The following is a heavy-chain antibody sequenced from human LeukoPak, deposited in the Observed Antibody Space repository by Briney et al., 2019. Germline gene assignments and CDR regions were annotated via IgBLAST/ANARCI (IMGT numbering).Heavy chain of an antibody. V-gene: IGHV3-48*01. Sequence: GGSLGLSCAASGFTFSSYSMNWVRQAPGKGPEWVSYISYTSSTIYYADSVKGRFTISRDNAKNSLYLQMNSLRAEDTAVYYCARDRIFWSGYPNWFDSWGQGTLVTVSS. D-gene: IGHD3-3*01. J-gene: IGHJ5*01. CDR3: ARDRIFWSGYPNWFDS. CDR2: ISYTSSTI. CDR1: GFTFSSYS.